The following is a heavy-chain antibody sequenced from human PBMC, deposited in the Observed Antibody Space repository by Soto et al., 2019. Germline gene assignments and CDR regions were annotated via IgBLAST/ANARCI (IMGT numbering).Heavy chain of an antibody. J-gene: IGHJ4*02. Sequence: GESLKISCKGSGYSFTSYWIGWVRQMPGKGLEWMGIIYPGDSDTRYSPSFQGQVTISADKSISTAYLQWSSLKASDTAMYYCARVILGEDYYDSSGEIDYWGQGTLVTVSS. D-gene: IGHD3-22*01. CDR1: GYSFTSYW. CDR2: IYPGDSDT. V-gene: IGHV5-51*01. CDR3: ARVILGEDYYDSSGEIDY.